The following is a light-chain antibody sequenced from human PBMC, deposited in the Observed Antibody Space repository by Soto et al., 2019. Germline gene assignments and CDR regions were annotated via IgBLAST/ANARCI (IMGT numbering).Light chain of an antibody. CDR2: GNS. CDR1: SSYIGAGYD. Sequence: QSVLTQPPSVSGAPGQRVTISCTGSSSYIGAGYDVHWYQQLPGTAPKLLIYGNSNRPSGVPDRFSGSKSGTSASLAITGLQAEDEADYYCQSYDSSLSRYVFGTGTKVTVL. V-gene: IGLV1-40*01. J-gene: IGLJ1*01. CDR3: QSYDSSLSRYV.